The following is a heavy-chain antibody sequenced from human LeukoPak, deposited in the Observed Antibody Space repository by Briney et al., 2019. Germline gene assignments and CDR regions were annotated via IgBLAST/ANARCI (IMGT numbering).Heavy chain of an antibody. D-gene: IGHD1-1*01. CDR2: IYYSGST. CDR3: ARITNKRKGLEPRRDYFDY. CDR1: GGSISSSSYY. V-gene: IGHV4-39*07. J-gene: IGHJ4*02. Sequence: PSETLSLTCTVSGGSISSSSYYWGWIRQPPGKGLEWIGSIYYSGSTYYNPSLKSRVTISVDTSKNQFSLKLSSVTAADTAVYYWARITNKRKGLEPRRDYFDYWGQGTLVTVSS.